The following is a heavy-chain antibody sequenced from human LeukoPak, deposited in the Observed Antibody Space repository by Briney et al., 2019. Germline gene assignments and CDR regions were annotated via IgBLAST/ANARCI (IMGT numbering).Heavy chain of an antibody. Sequence: PSETLSLTCIVSGDSISTDYWSWIRQSPGKGLEWIGYINYSGSSEYNPSLKSRITISVDRSKNEISLKMRSVTAADTAVYYCARLDCISDPCYNYWALGALVTVSS. D-gene: IGHD2-21*01. V-gene: IGHV4-59*08. J-gene: IGHJ4*02. CDR2: INYSGSS. CDR1: GDSISTDY. CDR3: ARLDCISDPCYNY.